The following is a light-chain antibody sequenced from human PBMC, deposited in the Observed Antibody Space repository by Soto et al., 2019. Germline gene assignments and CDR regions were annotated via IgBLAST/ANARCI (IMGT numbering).Light chain of an antibody. CDR1: QTSNIY. CDR3: QQSYTNPRT. Sequence: DIQLTQSPSSLSASVGDRVTITCRASQTSNIYLNWYQQKPREAPKLLIYAASNLQSGVPSRFSGSGSGTDFTLTISSLQPEDSGTYYCQQSYTNPRTFGQGTQVEIK. V-gene: IGKV1-39*01. J-gene: IGKJ1*01. CDR2: AAS.